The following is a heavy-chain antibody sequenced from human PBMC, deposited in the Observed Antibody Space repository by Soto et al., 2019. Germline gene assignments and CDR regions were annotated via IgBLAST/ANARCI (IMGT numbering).Heavy chain of an antibody. J-gene: IGHJ3*02. CDR2: ISSSSSYI. CDR3: ARWTVEMATTRVNAFDI. V-gene: IGHV3-21*01. CDR1: GFTFSSYS. D-gene: IGHD5-12*01. Sequence: EVQLVESGGGLVKPGGSLRLSCAASGFTFSSYSMNWVRQAPGKGLEWVSSISSSSSYIYYADSVKGRFTISRDNAKNSLYLQMNSLRAEDTAVYYCARWTVEMATTRVNAFDIWGQGTMVTVSS.